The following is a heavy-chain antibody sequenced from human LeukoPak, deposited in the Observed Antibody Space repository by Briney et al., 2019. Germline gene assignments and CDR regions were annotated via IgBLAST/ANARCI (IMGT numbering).Heavy chain of an antibody. V-gene: IGHV4-39*01. D-gene: IGHD3-10*01. Sequence: PSETLSLTCTVSGGSISSSSYYWGWIRQPPGKELEWIGSIYYSGSTYYNPSLKSRVTISVDTSKNQFSLKLSSVTAADTAVYYCARRSSRVRGVISPFDYWGQGTLVTVSS. CDR1: GGSISSSSYY. CDR2: IYYSGST. J-gene: IGHJ4*02. CDR3: ARRSSRVRGVISPFDY.